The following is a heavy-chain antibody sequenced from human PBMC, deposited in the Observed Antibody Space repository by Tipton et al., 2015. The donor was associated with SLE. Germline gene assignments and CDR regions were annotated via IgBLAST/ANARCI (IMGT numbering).Heavy chain of an antibody. CDR2: INHSGST. CDR1: GFTFSSYS. V-gene: IGHV4-34*08. Sequence: LRLSCAASGFTFSSYSMNWVRQSPGKGLEWIGEINHSGSTNYNPSVKSRVTISVDTSKNQFSLKLSSVTAADTAVYYCRHDSSGYNFDYWGQGTLVTVSS. CDR3: RHDSSGYNFDY. J-gene: IGHJ4*02. D-gene: IGHD3-22*01.